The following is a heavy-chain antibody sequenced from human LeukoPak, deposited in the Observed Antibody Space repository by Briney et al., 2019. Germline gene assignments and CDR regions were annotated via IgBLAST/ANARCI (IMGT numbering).Heavy chain of an antibody. CDR3: ASRIVGATPYFDY. CDR2: IYYSGST. CDR1: GGSISSYY. D-gene: IGHD1-26*01. Sequence: PSETLSPTYTVSGGSISSYYWSWIRQPPGKGLEWIGYIYYSGSTNYNPSLKSRVTISIDTSKSQFSLRVRSVTAADTAVYYCASRIVGATPYFDYWGQGTLFTVSS. J-gene: IGHJ4*02. V-gene: IGHV4-59*08.